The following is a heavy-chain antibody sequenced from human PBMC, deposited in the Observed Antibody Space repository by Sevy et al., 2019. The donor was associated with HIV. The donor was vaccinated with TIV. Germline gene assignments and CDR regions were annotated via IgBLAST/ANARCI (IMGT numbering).Heavy chain of an antibody. CDR3: ARGGDYYDNAAYYAFDS. J-gene: IGHJ4*02. Sequence: GGSLRLSCTTSGFTFSAYAMHWVRQAPGKGLEWVAIIWSDGAYQYHGDSVKGRFTISRDNSKNTLYLQMNSLRVEDTAVYYCARGGDYYDNAAYYAFDSWGQGTLVTVS. V-gene: IGHV3-33*01. CDR1: GFTFSAYA. CDR2: IWSDGAYQ. D-gene: IGHD3-22*01.